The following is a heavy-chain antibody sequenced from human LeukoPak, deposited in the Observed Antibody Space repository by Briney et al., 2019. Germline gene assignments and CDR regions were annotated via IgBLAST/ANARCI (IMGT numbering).Heavy chain of an antibody. CDR2: ISSSGSTI. D-gene: IGHD6-19*01. CDR3: AKVIAVAGPGPNDY. CDR1: GFTFSDYY. Sequence: GGSLRLSCAASGFTFSDYYMSWIRQAPGKGLEWVSYISSSGSTIYYADSVKGRFTISRDNAKNSLYLQMNSLRAEDTAVYCCAKVIAVAGPGPNDYWGQGTLVTVSS. J-gene: IGHJ4*02. V-gene: IGHV3-11*01.